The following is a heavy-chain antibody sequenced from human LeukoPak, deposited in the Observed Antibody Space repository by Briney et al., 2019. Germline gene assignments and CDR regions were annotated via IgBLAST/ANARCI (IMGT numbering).Heavy chain of an antibody. CDR2: INPSGGSP. D-gene: IGHD6-13*01. V-gene: IGHV1-46*01. J-gene: IGHJ4*02. Sequence: ASVKLSCKASGYRFTSYYMHWVRQAPGQGLEWMGIINPSGGSPTYAQKFQGRVTMTGDTSTSTVYMELSSLRSEDTAVYYCAKSASSWPLYYFDYWGQGTLVTVSS. CDR1: GYRFTSYY. CDR3: AKSASSWPLYYFDY.